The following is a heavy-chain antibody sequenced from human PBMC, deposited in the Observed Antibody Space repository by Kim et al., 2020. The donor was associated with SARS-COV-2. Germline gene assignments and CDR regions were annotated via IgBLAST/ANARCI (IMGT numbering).Heavy chain of an antibody. Sequence: SETLSLTCTVSGGSISGGSYYWGWIRQPPGKGLEWTGTIYDGGSTQYNPFLRSRVTISVDTYKKQFSLRLIPVTAADTAVYYCAKVYSGSYYGPFDPWGQGTLVTVSS. CDR3: AKVYSGSYYGPFDP. V-gene: IGHV4-39*01. D-gene: IGHD1-26*01. CDR1: GGSISGGSYY. J-gene: IGHJ5*02. CDR2: IYDGGST.